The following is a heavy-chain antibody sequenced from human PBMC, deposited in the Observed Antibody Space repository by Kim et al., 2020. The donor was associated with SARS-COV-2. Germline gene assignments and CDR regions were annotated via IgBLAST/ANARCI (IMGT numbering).Heavy chain of an antibody. CDR1: GFTFSDYY. CDR2: ISSSSSYT. V-gene: IGHV3-11*06. D-gene: IGHD3-10*01. J-gene: IGHJ5*02. Sequence: GGSLRLSCAASGFTFSDYYMSWIRQAPGKGLEWVSYISSSSSYTNYADSVKGRFTISRDNAKNSLYLQMNSLRAEDTAVYYCARVWLANYYGSGSYYNSWFDPWGQGTLVTVSS. CDR3: ARVWLANYYGSGSYYNSWFDP.